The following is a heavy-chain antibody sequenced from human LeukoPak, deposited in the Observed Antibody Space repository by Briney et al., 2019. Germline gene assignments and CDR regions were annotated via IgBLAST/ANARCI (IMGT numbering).Heavy chain of an antibody. D-gene: IGHD6-13*01. CDR2: INPYSGDT. Sequence: ASVKVSCKASGYTFTGYHIHWVRQAPGQGREWMGRINPYSGDTNFAQKFQGRVTMTGDTSITTAYMDLSSLTPDDTAVYFCARDQGSLTRSWYTGYWGQGTQVTVSS. J-gene: IGHJ4*02. CDR1: GYTFTGYH. CDR3: ARDQGSLTRSWYTGY. V-gene: IGHV1-2*06.